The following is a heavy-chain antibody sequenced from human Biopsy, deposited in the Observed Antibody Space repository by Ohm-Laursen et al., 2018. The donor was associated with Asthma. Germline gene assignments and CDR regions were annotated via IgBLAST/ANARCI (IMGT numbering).Heavy chain of an antibody. CDR2: IILIFGTA. Sequence: SSVKVSCKASGGTFSSYAISWVRQAPGQGLEWMGGIILIFGTANYAQRFQGRVTITADESTSTAYMELSSLRSEDTAVYYCARDPHNSYLASLRTKFNYYYYGMDVWGQGTTVTVSS. J-gene: IGHJ6*02. V-gene: IGHV1-69*01. D-gene: IGHD1-7*01. CDR1: GGTFSSYA. CDR3: ARDPHNSYLASLRTKFNYYYYGMDV.